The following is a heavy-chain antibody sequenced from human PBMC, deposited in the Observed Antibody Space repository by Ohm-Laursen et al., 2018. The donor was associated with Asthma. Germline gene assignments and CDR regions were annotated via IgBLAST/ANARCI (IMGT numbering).Heavy chain of an antibody. CDR2: IIPIFGTA. Sequence: GSSVKVSCKASGGTFSSYAISWVRQAPGQGLEWMGGIIPIFGTANYAQKFQGRVTITADESTSTAYMELSRLRSDDTAVYYCARADIAAAGTDWFDPWGQGTLVTVSS. V-gene: IGHV1-69*01. J-gene: IGHJ5*02. D-gene: IGHD6-13*01. CDR1: GGTFSSYA. CDR3: ARADIAAAGTDWFDP.